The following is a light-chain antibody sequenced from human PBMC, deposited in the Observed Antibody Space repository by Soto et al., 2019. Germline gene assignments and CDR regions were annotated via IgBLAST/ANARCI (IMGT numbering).Light chain of an antibody. CDR1: QGISSA. J-gene: IGKJ1*01. CDR3: QQSYSTPP. V-gene: IGKV1-13*02. CDR2: DAS. Sequence: AIQLTQSPSSLSASVGDRVTITCRASQGISSALAWYQQKPGKAPKLLIYDASSLESGVPSRFSGSGSGTDFTLTISSLQPEDFATYYCQQSYSTPPCGQGTKGDIK.